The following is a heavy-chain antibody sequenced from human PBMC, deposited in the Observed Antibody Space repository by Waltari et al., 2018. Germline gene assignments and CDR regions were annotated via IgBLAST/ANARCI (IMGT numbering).Heavy chain of an antibody. D-gene: IGHD3-22*01. Sequence: QVQLVQSGAEVKQLGSSVTVSCKASGGTFRSSAISWVSQAPGQGREWMRRIIPSFGTTNYAQKFQGRVTSTADESTSTAYMELSSLRSEDTAVYYCAREESSYYDSSGYYFAYWGQGTLVTVSS. CDR3: AREESSYYDSSGYYFAY. CDR1: GGTFRSSA. V-gene: IGHV1-69*15. CDR2: IIPSFGTT. J-gene: IGHJ4*02.